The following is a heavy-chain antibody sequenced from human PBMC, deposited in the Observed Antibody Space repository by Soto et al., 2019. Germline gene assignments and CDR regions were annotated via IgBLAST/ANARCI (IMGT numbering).Heavy chain of an antibody. J-gene: IGHJ4*02. CDR2: IYYSGST. CDR3: AREIVGHDYGEFGLDY. Sequence: PSETLSLTCTVSGGSISSYYWSWIRQPPGKGLEWIGYIYYSGSTNYNPSLKSRVTISVDTSKNQFSLKLSSVTAADTAVYYCAREIVGHDYGEFGLDYWGQGTLVTVSS. CDR1: GGSISSYY. D-gene: IGHD4-17*01. V-gene: IGHV4-59*01.